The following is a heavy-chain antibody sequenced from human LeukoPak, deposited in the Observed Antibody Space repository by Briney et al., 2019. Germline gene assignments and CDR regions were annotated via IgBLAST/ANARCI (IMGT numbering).Heavy chain of an antibody. CDR2: ISSSSSSYI. Sequence: PGGSLRLSCAASGFTFSSYSMNWVRQAPGKGLEWVSSISSSSSSYIYYADSVKGRFTISRDNAKNSLYLQMNSLRAEDTAVYYCARDQMYSSGWSLFSSDYWGQGTLVTVSS. D-gene: IGHD6-19*01. CDR3: ARDQMYSSGWSLFSSDY. CDR1: GFTFSSYS. J-gene: IGHJ4*02. V-gene: IGHV3-21*01.